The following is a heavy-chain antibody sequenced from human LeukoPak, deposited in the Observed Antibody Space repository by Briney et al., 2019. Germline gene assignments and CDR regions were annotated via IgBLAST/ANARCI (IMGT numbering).Heavy chain of an antibody. V-gene: IGHV3-21*01. CDR3: ARAAIAARGGFDP. Sequence: PGGSLRLSCAASGFTFSSYSMNWVRQAPGKGLEWVSSISSSSSYIYYADSVKGRFIISRDNAKNSLYLQMNSLRAEDTAVYYCARAAIAARGGFDPWGQGTLVTVSS. CDR2: ISSSSSYI. D-gene: IGHD6-13*01. CDR1: GFTFSSYS. J-gene: IGHJ5*02.